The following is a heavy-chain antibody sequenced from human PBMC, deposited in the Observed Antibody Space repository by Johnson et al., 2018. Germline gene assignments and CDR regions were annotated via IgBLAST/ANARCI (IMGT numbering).Heavy chain of an antibody. V-gene: IGHV3-21*06. D-gene: IGHD7-27*01. J-gene: IGHJ4*02. CDR3: GRALGNGDY. Sequence: VQLVESGGGLVKPGESLKLSCAASGFNFNIYSMNWVRQAPGQGLEWVASISSAGNYIFYADSVKGRFTISRDNAKNSLYLEMKSLGDEDTAVYFWGRALGNGDYWGQGTLVTVSS. CDR2: ISSAGNYI. CDR1: GFNFNIYS.